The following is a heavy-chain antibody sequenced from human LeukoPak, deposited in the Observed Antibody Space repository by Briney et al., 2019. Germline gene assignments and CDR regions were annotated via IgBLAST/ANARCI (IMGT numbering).Heavy chain of an antibody. Sequence: RASVEVSCKASGYTFTSYAMHWVRQAPGQRLEWMGWINAGNGNTKYSQKFQGRVTITRDTSASTAYMELSSLRSEDTAVYYCAREGVQGYYFDYWGQGTLVTVSS. CDR3: AREGVQGYYFDY. V-gene: IGHV1-3*01. CDR1: GYTFTSYA. J-gene: IGHJ4*02. CDR2: INAGNGNT.